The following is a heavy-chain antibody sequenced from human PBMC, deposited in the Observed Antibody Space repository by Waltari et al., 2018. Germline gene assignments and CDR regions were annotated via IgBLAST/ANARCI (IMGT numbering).Heavy chain of an antibody. CDR2: IYNSGTV. V-gene: IGHV4-30-2*01. Sequence: QLQLQESGSRLVKPSQTLSLTCAVSGGSISSAGYSWSWIRQPPGKGLEWIGYIYNSGTVYYNPSLNGRVTMSVDRSKSQFSLKLTSVTAADTAVYYCASINDYGDWRADYWGQGTLVTVSS. J-gene: IGHJ4*02. CDR3: ASINDYGDWRADY. D-gene: IGHD4-17*01. CDR1: GGSISSAGYS.